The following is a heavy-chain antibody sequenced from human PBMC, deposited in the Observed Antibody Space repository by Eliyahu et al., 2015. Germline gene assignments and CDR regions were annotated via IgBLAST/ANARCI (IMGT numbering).Heavy chain of an antibody. CDR3: ARSNSEVVPAAQGGEIGY. V-gene: IGHV3-33*01. CDR2: IWYDGSNK. CDR1: GFTFXSYX. D-gene: IGHD2-2*01. Sequence: QVQLVESGGGVVQPGRSLRLSCAASGFTFXSYXRHWVRQAPGTGLGWVAVIWYDGSNKYYADSVKGRFTISRDNSKNTLYLQMNSLRAEDTAVYYCARSNSEVVPAAQGGEIGYWGQGTLVTVSS. J-gene: IGHJ4*02.